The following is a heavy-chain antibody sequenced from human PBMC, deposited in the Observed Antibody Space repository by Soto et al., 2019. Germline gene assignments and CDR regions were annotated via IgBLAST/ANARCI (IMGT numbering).Heavy chain of an antibody. D-gene: IGHD6-19*01. J-gene: IGHJ4*02. CDR3: ARGQWLVDY. Sequence: SETLSLTCTVSGVSVSSGSYYWSWIRQPPGKGLEWIGYIYYSGSTNYNPSLKSRVTISVDTSKNQFSLKLSSVTAADTAVYYCARGQWLVDYWGQGTLVTVSS. CDR2: IYYSGST. V-gene: IGHV4-61*01. CDR1: GVSVSSGSYY.